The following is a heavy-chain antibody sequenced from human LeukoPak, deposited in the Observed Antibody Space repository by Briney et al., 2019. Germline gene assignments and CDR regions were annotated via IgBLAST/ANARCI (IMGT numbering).Heavy chain of an antibody. CDR2: INHSGST. Sequence: SETLSLTCTVSGGSISSYYWSWIRQPPGKGLEWIGEINHSGSTNYNPSLKSRVTISVDTSKNQFSLKLSSVTAADTAVYYCARVRGDYYGSDNWFDPWGQGTLVTVSS. J-gene: IGHJ5*02. CDR1: GGSISSYY. D-gene: IGHD3-10*01. CDR3: ARVRGDYYGSDNWFDP. V-gene: IGHV4-34*01.